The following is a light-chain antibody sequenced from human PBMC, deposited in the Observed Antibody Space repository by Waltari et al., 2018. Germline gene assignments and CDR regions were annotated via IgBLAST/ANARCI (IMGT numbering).Light chain of an antibody. CDR2: EVS. CDR1: DSDVGAYDF. J-gene: IGLJ1*01. Sequence: QSALTQPASVSGSPGQSIPISCSGTDSDVGAYDFFSWYHQHPGKAPHLISYEVSNRPSWISNRFSGLQAEDEADYYCSSYTTSSAPGVFGTGTRVTVL. CDR3: SSYTTSSAPGV. V-gene: IGLV2-14*01.